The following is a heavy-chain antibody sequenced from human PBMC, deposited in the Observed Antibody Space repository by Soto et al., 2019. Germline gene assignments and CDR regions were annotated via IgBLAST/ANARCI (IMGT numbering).Heavy chain of an antibody. J-gene: IGHJ4*02. Sequence: GGPLKLSCAASGFTFSSSAMHGVRQAPGKGLGWVAVISYDGRNKYYADSAKGRSTISRDNSTNTLYLQMNTRRAEATAVYYFARDRGYGGNSREDYWGQGTLVTVSS. V-gene: IGHV3-30-3*01. CDR3: ARDRGYGGNSREDY. CDR2: ISYDGRNK. D-gene: IGHD4-17*01. CDR1: GFTFSSSA.